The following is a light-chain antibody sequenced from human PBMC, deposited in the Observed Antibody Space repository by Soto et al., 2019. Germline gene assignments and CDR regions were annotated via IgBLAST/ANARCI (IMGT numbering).Light chain of an antibody. V-gene: IGKV3-20*01. CDR2: GAS. CDR1: QSVSSTY. Sequence: EIVLTQSPGTLSLSPGERATLSCRASQSVSSTYLAWYQQKPGQAPRLLIYGASSRATGIPDRFSGGASGTDFTLTISTLEPEDFAVYYCQQYGSSPPFTFGPGTKVDIK. J-gene: IGKJ3*01. CDR3: QQYGSSPPFT.